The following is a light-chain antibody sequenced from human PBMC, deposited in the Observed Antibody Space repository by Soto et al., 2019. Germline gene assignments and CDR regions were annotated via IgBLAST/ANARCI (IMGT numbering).Light chain of an antibody. J-gene: IGKJ1*01. Sequence: DIVMTQSPDSLAVSLGERATINCRSSQSVLHTSNNKNYLGWYQQKPGQPPKLLIYWASYREFGVPDRFSGSRPGSDFALATNFLHAVVRVVYSCLPYSPLPPSFVQGSNVEIK. CDR2: WAS. V-gene: IGKV4-1*01. CDR3: LPYSPLPPS. CDR1: QSVLHTSNNKNY.